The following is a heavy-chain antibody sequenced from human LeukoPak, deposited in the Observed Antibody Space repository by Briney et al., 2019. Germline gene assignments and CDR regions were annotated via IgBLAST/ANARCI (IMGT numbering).Heavy chain of an antibody. D-gene: IGHD2-21*01. V-gene: IGHV1-8*01. CDR2: MNPNSGNT. CDR3: ARVAGNCGGDCYRLLY. Sequence: ASVKVSCKASGYTFTTYDINWVRHATGQGLEWLGWMNPNSGNTGYAQKFQGRVTMTRNISITTAYMELSNLRSEDTAVYYCARVAGNCGGDCYRLLYWGQGTLVTVSS. CDR1: GYTFTTYD. J-gene: IGHJ4*02.